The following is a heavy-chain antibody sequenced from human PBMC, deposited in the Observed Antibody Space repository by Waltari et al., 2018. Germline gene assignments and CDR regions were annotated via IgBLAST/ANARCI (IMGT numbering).Heavy chain of an antibody. CDR2: LYYSGTT. Sequence: GGIRRPPGKGRGWIGTLYYSGTTYISPSLKSRVTLSRDTSRNQLSLELGSVTATDTAMYYCATYIGASVGTAAFDVWGQGTMVNVSS. V-gene: IGHV4-39*01. CDR3: ATYIGASVGTAAFDV. D-gene: IGHD5-12*01. J-gene: IGHJ3*01.